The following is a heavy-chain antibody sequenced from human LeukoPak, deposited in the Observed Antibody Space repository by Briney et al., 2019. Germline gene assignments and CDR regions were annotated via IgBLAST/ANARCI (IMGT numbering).Heavy chain of an antibody. J-gene: IGHJ4*02. CDR2: ISPGDSDT. Sequence: GESLKISCTGSGYTFTNYFIGWVRQMSGKGLEWMGIISPGDSDTRYSPSFQGHVTISADKSINTAYLQWSSLKASDTAMYYCARLGLNIIRGDFDYWGQGTLVTVSS. CDR3: ARLGLNIIRGDFDY. CDR1: GYTFTNYF. V-gene: IGHV5-51*01. D-gene: IGHD3-10*01.